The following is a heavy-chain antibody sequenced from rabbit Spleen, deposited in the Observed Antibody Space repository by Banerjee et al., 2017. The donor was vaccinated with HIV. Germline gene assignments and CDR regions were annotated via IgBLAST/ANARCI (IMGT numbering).Heavy chain of an antibody. D-gene: IGHD8-1*01. Sequence: QLVESAGGLVQPGGSLKLSCKASGFTLSSYYMNWVRQAPGKGLEWIGYIDPVFGITYYASWVNGRFSISRENAQNTVFLQMTSLTAADTATYFCARDGAGGSYFALWGQGTLVT. V-gene: IGHV1S7*01. J-gene: IGHJ4*01. CDR1: GFTLSSYY. CDR2: IDPVFGIT. CDR3: ARDGAGGSYFAL.